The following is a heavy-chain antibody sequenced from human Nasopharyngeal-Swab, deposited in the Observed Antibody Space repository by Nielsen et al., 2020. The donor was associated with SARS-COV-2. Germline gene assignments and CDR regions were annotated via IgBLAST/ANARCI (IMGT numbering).Heavy chain of an antibody. Sequence: GESLKISCAASGFTLSSYGMHWVRQAPGKGLEWVAVIWYDGSNKYYADSVKGRFTISRDNSKNTLYLQMNSLRAEDTAVYYCARGEGLYDFPLRAFDIWGQGTMVTVSS. D-gene: IGHD3-3*01. CDR1: GFTLSSYG. J-gene: IGHJ3*02. CDR3: ARGEGLYDFPLRAFDI. V-gene: IGHV3-33*01. CDR2: IWYDGSNK.